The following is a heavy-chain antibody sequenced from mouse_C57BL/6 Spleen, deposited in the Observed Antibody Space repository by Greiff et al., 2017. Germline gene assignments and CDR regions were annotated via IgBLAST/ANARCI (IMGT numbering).Heavy chain of an antibody. CDR1: GFTFSSYG. D-gene: IGHD2-4*01. CDR3: ARPSYDYDDAMDY. Sequence: EVKLMESGGDLVKPGGSLKLSCAASGFTFSSYGMSWVRQTPDKRLEWVATISSGGSYTYYPDSVKGRFTISRDNAKNTLYLQMSSLKSEDTAMYYCARPSYDYDDAMDYWGQGTSVTVSS. J-gene: IGHJ4*01. CDR2: ISSGGSYT. V-gene: IGHV5-6*01.